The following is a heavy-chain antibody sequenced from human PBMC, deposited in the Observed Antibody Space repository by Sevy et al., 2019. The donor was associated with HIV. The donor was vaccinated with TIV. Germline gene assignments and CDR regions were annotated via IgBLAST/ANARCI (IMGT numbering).Heavy chain of an antibody. CDR2: ISSDGVNK. V-gene: IGHV3-30-3*01. J-gene: IGHJ4*02. CDR1: GFTFNTYS. CDR3: ARGGILVECDDRTTPFDF. D-gene: IGHD2-15*01. Sequence: GGSLRLSCSVSGFTFNTYSFHWVRQAPGMGLEWVSVISSDGVNKYYADSVRGRFTFSRDNSKSTLYLQMNNLRAGDTGVYYCARGGILVECDDRTTPFDFWGQGTLVTVSS.